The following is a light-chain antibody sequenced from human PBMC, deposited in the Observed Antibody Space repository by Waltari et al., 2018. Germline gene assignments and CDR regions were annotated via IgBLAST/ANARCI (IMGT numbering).Light chain of an antibody. CDR3: QQYGSSPWT. J-gene: IGKJ1*01. V-gene: IGKV3-20*01. CDR1: QSVRSSY. CDR2: GAS. Sequence: EIVLTQSPGPLSLSPGERATLSCRASQSVRSSYLAWYQQKPGQAPRLLIYGASSRFTGIPDRFSGSGSGTDFTLTISRLEPEDFAVYYCQQYGSSPWTFGQGTKVEIK.